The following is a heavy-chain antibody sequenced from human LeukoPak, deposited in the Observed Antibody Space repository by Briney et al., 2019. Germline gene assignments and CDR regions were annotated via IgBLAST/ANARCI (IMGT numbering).Heavy chain of an antibody. Sequence: PSETLSLTCAVYGGSFSGYYWSWIRQPPGKGLEWIGEINHSGSTIYNPSVKCRVTISVDTSQNQFSLKLSSVTAADTAVYYCARGYIAAAATYWGQGALVTVCS. D-gene: IGHD6-13*01. CDR1: GGSFSGYY. CDR2: INHSGST. V-gene: IGHV4-34*01. CDR3: ARGYIAAAATY. J-gene: IGHJ4*02.